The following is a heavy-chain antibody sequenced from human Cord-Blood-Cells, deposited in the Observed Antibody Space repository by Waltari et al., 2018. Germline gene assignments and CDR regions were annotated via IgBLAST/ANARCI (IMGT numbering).Heavy chain of an antibody. Sequence: QVQLQQWGAGLLQPSETLSLTCAVYGGSFSGYYWSWIRQPPGKGLEWIGEINHSGSTNYNPSLKSRVTISVDTSKNQFSLKLSSVTAADTAVYYCAGRVAPYYFDYWGQGTLVNVSS. CDR3: AGRVAPYYFDY. V-gene: IGHV4-34*01. CDR2: INHSGST. CDR1: GGSFSGYY. J-gene: IGHJ4*02. D-gene: IGHD2-2*01.